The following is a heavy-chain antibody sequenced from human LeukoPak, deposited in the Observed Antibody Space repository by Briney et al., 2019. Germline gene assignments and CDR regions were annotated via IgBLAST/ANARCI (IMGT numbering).Heavy chain of an antibody. Sequence: GGSLRLSCAASGFTFSSYDMSWVRQAPGQGLDWVAVISVSGGTTYYADSVRGRFTISRDNSKNTVDLQMESLRAEDTAVYYCATDPGYCSSTSCHGDWYFDLWGRGTLVTVSS. CDR2: ISVSGGTT. J-gene: IGHJ2*01. V-gene: IGHV3-23*01. D-gene: IGHD2-2*01. CDR1: GFTFSSYD. CDR3: ATDPGYCSSTSCHGDWYFDL.